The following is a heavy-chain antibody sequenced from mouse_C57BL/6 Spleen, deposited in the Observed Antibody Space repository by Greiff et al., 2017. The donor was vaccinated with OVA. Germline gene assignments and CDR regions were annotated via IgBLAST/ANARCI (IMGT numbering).Heavy chain of an antibody. J-gene: IGHJ1*03. V-gene: IGHV1-64*01. CDR1: GYTFTSYW. CDR3: ARSESSYGYFDV. CDR2: IHPNSGST. Sequence: QVQLQQPGAELVKPGASVKLSCKASGYTFTSYWMHWVKQRPGQGLEWIGMIHPNSGSTNYNEKFKSKATLTVDKSSSTAYMQLSSLTSEDSAVYYCARSESSYGYFDVWGTGTTVTVAS. D-gene: IGHD1-1*01.